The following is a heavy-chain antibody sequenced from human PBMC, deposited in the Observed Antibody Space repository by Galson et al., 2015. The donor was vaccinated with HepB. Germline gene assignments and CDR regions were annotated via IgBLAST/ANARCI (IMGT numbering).Heavy chain of an antibody. D-gene: IGHD2-15*01. V-gene: IGHV3-21*01. J-gene: IGHJ4*02. CDR3: AAHCSGGSCYPYYFDY. Sequence: SLRLSCAASGFTFSSYSMNWVRQAPGKGLEWVSSISSSSSYIYYADSVKGRFTISRDNAKNSLYLQMNSLRAEDTAVYYCAAHCSGGSCYPYYFDYWGQGTLVTVSS. CDR2: ISSSSSYI. CDR1: GFTFSSYS.